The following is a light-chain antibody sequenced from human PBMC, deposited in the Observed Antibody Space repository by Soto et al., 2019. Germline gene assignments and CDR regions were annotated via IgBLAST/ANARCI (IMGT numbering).Light chain of an antibody. CDR1: QSISSW. V-gene: IGKV1-5*01. CDR2: DAS. Sequence: EIQMTQAPSTLSASVGDRVTITCRASQSISSWLAWYQQKPGKAPKLLIYDASSLESGVPSRFSGSGSGTEFTLTISSLQPDDFATYYCQQYNSYSPGWTFGQGTKVDIK. J-gene: IGKJ1*01. CDR3: QQYNSYSPGWT.